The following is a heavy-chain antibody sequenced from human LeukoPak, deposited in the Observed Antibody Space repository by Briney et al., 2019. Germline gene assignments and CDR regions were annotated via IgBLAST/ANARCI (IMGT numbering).Heavy chain of an antibody. Sequence: GGSLRLSCAASGFTFDDYGMSWVRQAPGKGLEWVSGINWNGGSTGYADSVKGRFTISRDNAKNSLYVQMNSLRAEDTALYYCARDAYYDSSGYHDAFDIWGQGTMVTVSS. CDR3: ARDAYYDSSGYHDAFDI. CDR2: INWNGGST. V-gene: IGHV3-20*04. J-gene: IGHJ3*02. D-gene: IGHD3-22*01. CDR1: GFTFDDYG.